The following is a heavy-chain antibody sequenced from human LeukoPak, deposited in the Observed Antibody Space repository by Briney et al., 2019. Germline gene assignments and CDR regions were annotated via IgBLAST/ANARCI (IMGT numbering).Heavy chain of an antibody. Sequence: GRSLRLSCAASGFTFSSYGMHWVRQAPGKGLEWVSAISGSGGSTYYADSVKGRFTISRDNSKNTLYLQMNSLRAEDTAVYYCAKGVWFGDLLIDAFDIWGQGTMVTVSS. CDR2: ISGSGGST. J-gene: IGHJ3*02. CDR3: AKGVWFGDLLIDAFDI. CDR1: GFTFSSYG. D-gene: IGHD3-10*01. V-gene: IGHV3-23*01.